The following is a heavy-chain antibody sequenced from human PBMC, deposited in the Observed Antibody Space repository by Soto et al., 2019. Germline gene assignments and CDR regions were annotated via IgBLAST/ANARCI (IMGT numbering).Heavy chain of an antibody. CDR3: AGVRGMENGMDV. D-gene: IGHD3-3*01. CDR2: IRAYNGKT. CDR1: GYTFTSYG. V-gene: IGHV1-18*01. Sequence: QVQLVQSGAEVKKPGASVKVSCKASGYTFTSYGISWVRQAPGQGLEWKEWIRAYNGKTNYAQKLQGRVSITSDTSTSTVYMELRSLRSDDTAVYCCAGVRGMENGMDVWGQGTTVTVSS. J-gene: IGHJ6*02.